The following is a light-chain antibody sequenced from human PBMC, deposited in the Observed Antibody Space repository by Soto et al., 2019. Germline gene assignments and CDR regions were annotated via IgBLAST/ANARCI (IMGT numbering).Light chain of an antibody. V-gene: IGKV3-20*01. CDR2: GAS. CDR1: QSVSSSY. Sequence: EIVLTQSPGTLSLSPGERATLSCRASQSVSSSYLAWYQQKPGQAPRLLIYGASSRATGIPDRFSGSGSGTDFTLSISRLDPEAFAVYYCQQYGSSPYTFGQGTKLEIK. J-gene: IGKJ2*01. CDR3: QQYGSSPYT.